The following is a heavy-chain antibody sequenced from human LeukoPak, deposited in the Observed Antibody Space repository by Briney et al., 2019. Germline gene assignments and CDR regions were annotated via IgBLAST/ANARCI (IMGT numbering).Heavy chain of an antibody. CDR3: TTDLFLLGAFDI. CDR1: GFTFSDYY. CDR2: IKSKADGGTT. Sequence: GGSLRLSCAASGFTFSDYYMSWIRQAPGKGLEWVGRIKSKADGGTTDYAAPVKGRFTISRDDSKNTLYLQMNSLKTEDTAVYYCTTDLFLLGAFDIWGQGTMVTVSS. J-gene: IGHJ3*02. D-gene: IGHD1-26*01. V-gene: IGHV3-15*01.